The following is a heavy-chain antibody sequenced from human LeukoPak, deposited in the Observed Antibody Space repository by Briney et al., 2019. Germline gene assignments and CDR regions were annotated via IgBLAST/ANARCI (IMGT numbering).Heavy chain of an antibody. CDR1: GFSVSNKY. D-gene: IGHD6-19*01. Sequence: GSLRLSCAASGFSVSNKYMSWVRQAPGKGLEWVSVIYTGGDTYYADSVRGRFTISRDNSKNTVNLQMNSLRAEDTALYYCAGGQMFTSGGFDDWGQGTLATVSS. V-gene: IGHV3-53*01. J-gene: IGHJ4*02. CDR2: IYTGGDT. CDR3: AGGQMFTSGGFDD.